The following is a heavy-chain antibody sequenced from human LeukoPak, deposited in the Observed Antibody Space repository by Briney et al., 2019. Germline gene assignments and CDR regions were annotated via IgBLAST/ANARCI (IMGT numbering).Heavy chain of an antibody. CDR1: GYSISSGYY. CDR2: IYHSGST. J-gene: IGHJ6*03. CDR3: ARDRTYAWGNYRPGGDYYYMDV. Sequence: SETLSLTCTVSGYSISSGYYWGWIRQPPGKGLEWIGSIYHSGSTYYNPSLKSRVTMSVDTSKNQFSLKLRSVTAADTAMYYCARDRTYAWGNYRPGGDYYYMDVWGKGTTVTVSS. V-gene: IGHV4-38-2*02. D-gene: IGHD3-16*02.